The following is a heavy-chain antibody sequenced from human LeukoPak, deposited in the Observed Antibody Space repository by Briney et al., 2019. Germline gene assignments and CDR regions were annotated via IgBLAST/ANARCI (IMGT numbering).Heavy chain of an antibody. CDR3: ARPSSYYYDSSGTSFDY. Sequence: GASVKVSCKASGYTFTSYGISWVRQAPGQGLEWMGWISAYNGNTNYAQKLQGRVTMTTDTSASTAYMELRSLRSDDTAVYYCARPSSYYYDSSGTSFDYWGQGTLVTVSS. CDR2: ISAYNGNT. J-gene: IGHJ4*02. D-gene: IGHD3-22*01. CDR1: GYTFTSYG. V-gene: IGHV1-18*01.